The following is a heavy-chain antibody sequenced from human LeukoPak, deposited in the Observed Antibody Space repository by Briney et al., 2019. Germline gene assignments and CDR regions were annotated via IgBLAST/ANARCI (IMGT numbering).Heavy chain of an antibody. Sequence: GGSLRLSCAASGFTFSGSAMHWVRQASGKGLEWVGRIRSKANNYATAYGESVTGRFTISRDDSKNTLYLQMNSLRAEDTAVYYCAAGGDFDWSDSYFDYWGQGTLVTVSS. V-gene: IGHV3-73*01. CDR3: AAGGDFDWSDSYFDY. CDR1: GFTFSGSA. D-gene: IGHD3-9*01. CDR2: IRSKANNYAT. J-gene: IGHJ4*02.